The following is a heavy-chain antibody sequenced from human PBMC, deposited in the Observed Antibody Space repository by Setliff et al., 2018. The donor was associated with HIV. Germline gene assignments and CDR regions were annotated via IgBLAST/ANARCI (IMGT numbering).Heavy chain of an antibody. D-gene: IGHD3-9*01. CDR1: GGSISSGSYY. CDR3: ARTPDILTGYNWFDP. V-gene: IGHV4-61*09. CDR2: IYISGTT. J-gene: IGHJ5*02. Sequence: ASETLSLTCTVSGGSISSGSYYWSWIRQPAGKGLEWIGHIYISGTTNYNPSLKSRVTISVDTSKNQFSLKLSSVTAADTAVYYCARTPDILTGYNWFDPWGQGTQVTVSS.